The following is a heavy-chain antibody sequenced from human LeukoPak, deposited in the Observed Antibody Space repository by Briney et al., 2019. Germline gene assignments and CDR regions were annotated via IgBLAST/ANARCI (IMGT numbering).Heavy chain of an antibody. Sequence: GGSLRLSCAASGFTFRSYGMHWVRQAPGKGLEWVAFISYDGSNKYYADSVKGRFTISRDNSKNTLYLQMNSLRDEDTAVYYCARDTGIYWGQGTLVTVSS. J-gene: IGHJ4*02. CDR1: GFTFRSYG. CDR2: ISYDGSNK. D-gene: IGHD3-10*01. CDR3: ARDTGIY. V-gene: IGHV3-30*03.